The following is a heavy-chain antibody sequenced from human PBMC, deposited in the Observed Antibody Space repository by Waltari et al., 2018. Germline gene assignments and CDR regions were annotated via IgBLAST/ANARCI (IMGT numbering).Heavy chain of an antibody. D-gene: IGHD3-22*01. CDR3: VNHYESRGYGSFDI. J-gene: IGHJ3*02. V-gene: IGHV4-4*02. Sequence: QVQLQESGPGLVKPSEILSLTCAVSGGSISSSYWWSWVRQPPGKGLEWIGEVYHSGPIKDNPSLKSRVTISVDKSMNQFSLKLSSVTAADTAVYFCVNHYESRGYGSFDIWGQGTMVTVSS. CDR1: GGSISSSYW. CDR2: VYHSGPI.